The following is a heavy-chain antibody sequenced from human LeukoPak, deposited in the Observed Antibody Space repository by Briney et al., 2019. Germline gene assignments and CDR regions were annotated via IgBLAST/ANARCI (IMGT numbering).Heavy chain of an antibody. CDR3: ARGQVVAAY. J-gene: IGHJ4*02. CDR2: INHSGST. V-gene: IGHV4-34*01. CDR1: GGSFSGYY. Sequence: SETLSLTCAVYGGSFSGYYWSWIRQPPGKGLEWIGEINHSGSTNYNPSLKSRVTISVDTSKNQSSLKLSSVTAADTAVYYCARGQVVAAYWGQGTLVTVSS. D-gene: IGHD2-15*01.